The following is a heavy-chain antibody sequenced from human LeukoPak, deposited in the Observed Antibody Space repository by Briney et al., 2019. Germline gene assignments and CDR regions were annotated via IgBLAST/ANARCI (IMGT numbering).Heavy chain of an antibody. CDR2: INADSSTI. CDR1: GFTFSTYN. D-gene: IGHD3-22*01. Sequence: GGSLRLSCAASGFTFSTYNMNWVRQAPGKGLEWISYINADSSTIQYADSVRGRFTTSRDNAKNSLYLQMNSLRAEDTAVYYCAKDQKNYYDNTGLDYWGQGTLVTVSS. CDR3: AKDQKNYYDNTGLDY. J-gene: IGHJ4*02. V-gene: IGHV3-48*01.